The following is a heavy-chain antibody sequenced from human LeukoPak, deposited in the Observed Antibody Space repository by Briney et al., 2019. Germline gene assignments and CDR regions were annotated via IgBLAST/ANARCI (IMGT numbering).Heavy chain of an antibody. CDR3: AKDLTIFGVVTPYGMDV. J-gene: IGHJ6*02. CDR2: ISGSGGST. CDR1: GFIFSSYA. Sequence: PGGSLRLSCAASGFIFSSYAMSWVRQAPGKGLEWVSDISGSGGSTYYADSVKGRFTISRDNSKNTLYLQMNSLRAEDTAVYYCAKDLTIFGVVTPYGMDVWGQGATVTVSS. V-gene: IGHV3-23*01. D-gene: IGHD3-3*01.